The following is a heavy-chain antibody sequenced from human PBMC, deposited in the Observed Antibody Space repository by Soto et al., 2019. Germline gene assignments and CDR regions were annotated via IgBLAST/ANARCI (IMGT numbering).Heavy chain of an antibody. CDR3: ARALAVAGPVSYFDY. CDR1: GFTFSSYS. Sequence: EVQLVESGGGLVKPGGSLRLSCAASGFTFSSYSMNWVRQAPGKGLEWVSSISSSSSYIYYADSVKGRFTISRDNAKNSLYLQMNSLRAEDTAVYYCARALAVAGPVSYFDYWGQGTLVTVSS. V-gene: IGHV3-21*01. CDR2: ISSSSSYI. D-gene: IGHD6-19*01. J-gene: IGHJ4*02.